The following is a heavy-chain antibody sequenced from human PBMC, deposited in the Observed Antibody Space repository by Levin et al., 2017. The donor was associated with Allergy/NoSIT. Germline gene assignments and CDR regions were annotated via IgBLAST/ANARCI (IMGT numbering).Heavy chain of an antibody. Sequence: GESLKISCAASGFTFSSYAMSWVRQAPGKGLEWVSAISGSGGSTYYADSVKGRFTISRDNSKNTLYLQMNSLRAEDTAVYYCAKGAVAGKVGPGGYYYGMDVWGQGTTVTVSS. J-gene: IGHJ6*02. V-gene: IGHV3-23*01. D-gene: IGHD6-19*01. CDR2: ISGSGGST. CDR3: AKGAVAGKVGPGGYYYGMDV. CDR1: GFTFSSYA.